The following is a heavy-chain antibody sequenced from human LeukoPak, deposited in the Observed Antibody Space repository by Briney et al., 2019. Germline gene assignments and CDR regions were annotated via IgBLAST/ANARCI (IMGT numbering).Heavy chain of an antibody. CDR2: ISSSSSTI. D-gene: IGHD1-26*01. V-gene: IGHV3-48*01. CDR1: GFTFSSYS. J-gene: IGHJ4*02. Sequence: PGGSLRLSCAASGFTFSSYSMNWVRQAPGKGLEWVSYISSSSSTIYYADSVKGRFTISRDNAKNSLYLQMNSLRAEDTAVYYCAREDRIVGASFDYWGQGTLVTVSS. CDR3: AREDRIVGASFDY.